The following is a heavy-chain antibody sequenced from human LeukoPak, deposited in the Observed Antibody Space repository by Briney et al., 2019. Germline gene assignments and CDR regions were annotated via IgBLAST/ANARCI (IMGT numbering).Heavy chain of an antibody. D-gene: IGHD6-13*01. CDR3: ARDPIAAAEYNWFDP. J-gene: IGHJ5*02. CDR2: INPNSGGT. Sequence: ASVKVSCKASGYTFTGYYMHWVRQAPGQGLEWMGWINPNSGGTSYAQKFQGRVTMTRDTSISTAYMELSRLRSDDTAVYYCARDPIAAAEYNWFDPWGQGTLVTVSS. CDR1: GYTFTGYY. V-gene: IGHV1-2*02.